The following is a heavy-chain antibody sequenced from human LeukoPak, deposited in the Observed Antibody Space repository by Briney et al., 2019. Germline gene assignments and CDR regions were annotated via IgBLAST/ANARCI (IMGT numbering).Heavy chain of an antibody. J-gene: IGHJ4*02. CDR3: ARGWETGTPYDY. CDR2: INHSGST. D-gene: IGHD1-1*01. Sequence: SETLSLTCAVYGGSFSGYYWSWIRQPPGKGLEWIGEINHSGSTNYNPSLKSRVTISVDTSKNQFSLKLSSVTAADTAVYYCARGWETGTPYDYWGQGTLVTVSS. CDR1: GGSFSGYY. V-gene: IGHV4-34*01.